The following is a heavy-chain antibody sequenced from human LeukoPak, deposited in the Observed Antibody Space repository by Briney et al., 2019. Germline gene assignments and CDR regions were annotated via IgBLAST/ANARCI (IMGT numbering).Heavy chain of an antibody. V-gene: IGHV3-21*04. CDR3: ARDRRYYDSSGYYFHWYFDL. CDR2: ISSSSRSISSSSSYI. J-gene: IGHJ2*01. CDR1: GFTFSSYS. D-gene: IGHD3-22*01. Sequence: GGSLRLSCAASGFTFSSYSMNWVRQAPGKGLEWVSSISSSSRSISSSSSYIYYADSVKGRFTISRDNSKNTLYLQMNSLRAEDTALYYCARDRRYYDSSGYYFHWYFDLWGRGTLVTVSS.